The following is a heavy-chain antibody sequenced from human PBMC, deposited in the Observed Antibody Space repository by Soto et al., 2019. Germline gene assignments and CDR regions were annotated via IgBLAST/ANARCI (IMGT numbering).Heavy chain of an antibody. J-gene: IGHJ4*02. CDR2: ISAHNGNT. CDR3: ERGRNEDY. CDR1: GYDFTTYG. D-gene: IGHD1-1*01. Sequence: QVHLVQSGAEVKKPGASVKVSCKGSGYDFTTYGITWVRQAPGQGLEWMAWISAHNGNTDYAQKLQGRVTVTRDTSTSTAYMELRSLSADDTAMYYCERGRNEDYWGQGALVTVSS. V-gene: IGHV1-18*01.